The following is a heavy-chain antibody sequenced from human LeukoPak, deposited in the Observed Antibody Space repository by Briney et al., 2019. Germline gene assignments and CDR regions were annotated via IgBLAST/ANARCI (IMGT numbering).Heavy chain of an antibody. D-gene: IGHD3-3*01. CDR2: IYYSGST. CDR1: GGSISSGDYY. V-gene: IGHV4-30-4*08. CDR3: ARGLTTGITIFGAPDAFDI. J-gene: IGHJ3*02. Sequence: PSQTLSLTCTVSGGSISSGDYYWSWIRQPPGKGLEWIGYIYYSGSTYYNPSLKSRVTISVDTSKNQFSLKLSSVTAADTAVYYCARGLTTGITIFGAPDAFDIWGQGTMVTVSS.